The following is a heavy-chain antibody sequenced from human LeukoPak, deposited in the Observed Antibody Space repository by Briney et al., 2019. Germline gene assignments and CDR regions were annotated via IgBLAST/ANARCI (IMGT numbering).Heavy chain of an antibody. V-gene: IGHV4-34*01. Sequence: PSETLSLTCAVSGGSFSGYYWSWIRQPPGKGLEWVGEINHSGSTNYNPSLKSRVTISVDTSKNQFSLKLSSVTAADTAVYYCARARGGYVPPPDIWGQGTMVTVSS. CDR3: ARARGGYVPPPDI. CDR2: INHSGST. J-gene: IGHJ3*02. CDR1: GGSFSGYY. D-gene: IGHD5-12*01.